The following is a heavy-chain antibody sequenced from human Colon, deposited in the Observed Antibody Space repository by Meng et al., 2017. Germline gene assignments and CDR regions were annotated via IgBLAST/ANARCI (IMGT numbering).Heavy chain of an antibody. J-gene: IGHJ5*02. V-gene: IGHV5-51*01. D-gene: IGHD2-8*01. CDR3: AKGVANGKVDWFDP. CDR2: IYPGDSDT. CDR1: GYSFTSYW. Sequence: GESLKISRQGSGYSFTSYWIGWVRQMPGKGLEWRGIIYPGDSDTRYSPSFQGQVTISADKSISTAYLQWSSLRAEDTAVYYCAKGVANGKVDWFDPWGQGTQVTVSS.